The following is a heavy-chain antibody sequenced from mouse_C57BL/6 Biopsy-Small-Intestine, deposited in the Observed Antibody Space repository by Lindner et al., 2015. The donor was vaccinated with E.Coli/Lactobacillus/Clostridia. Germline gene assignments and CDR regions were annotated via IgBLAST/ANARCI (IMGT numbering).Heavy chain of an antibody. Sequence: VQLQESGPGLAKPSQTLSLTCSVTGYSITSDYWNLIRKFPGNKLEYMGYISYSGSTYYNPSHKSRISITRDTSKNQYYLQLNSVTTEDTATYYCARGSKAMDYWGQGTSVTVSS. CDR1: GYSITSDY. CDR3: ARGSKAMDY. J-gene: IGHJ4*01. D-gene: IGHD2-5*01. V-gene: IGHV3-8*01. CDR2: ISYSGST.